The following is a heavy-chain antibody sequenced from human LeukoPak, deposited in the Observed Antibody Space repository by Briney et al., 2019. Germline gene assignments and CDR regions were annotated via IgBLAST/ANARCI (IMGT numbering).Heavy chain of an antibody. CDR3: ATDLSY. CDR2: FDPEDGET. V-gene: IGHV1-24*01. J-gene: IGHJ4*02. Sequence: ASVKVSCKASGYIFISYGINWVRQAPGQGLEWMGGFDPEDGETIYAQKFQGRVTMTEDTSTDTAYMELGSLRSEDTAVYYCATDLSYWGQGTLVTVSS. CDR1: GYIFISYG.